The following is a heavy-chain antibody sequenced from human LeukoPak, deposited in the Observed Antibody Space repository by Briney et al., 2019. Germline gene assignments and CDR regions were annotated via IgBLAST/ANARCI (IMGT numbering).Heavy chain of an antibody. CDR1: GFIFSNYW. CDR2: IKQDESEK. V-gene: IGHV3-7*04. D-gene: IGHD3-16*01. Sequence: PGGSLRLSCSASGFIFSNYWMTWVRQAPGKGLEWVANIKQDESEKYYVDSVKGRFTISRDNAKKSLYLQMNSLRAEDTAVYFCARDMIILQSWGQGTLVTVSS. J-gene: IGHJ5*02. CDR3: ARDMIILQS.